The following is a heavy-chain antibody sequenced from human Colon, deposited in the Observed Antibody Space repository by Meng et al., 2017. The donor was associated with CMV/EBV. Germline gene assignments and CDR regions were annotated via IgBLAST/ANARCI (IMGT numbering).Heavy chain of an antibody. CDR1: GFTFSSYA. J-gene: IGHJ6*02. V-gene: IGHV3-30-3*01. CDR2: ISYDGSNK. D-gene: IGHD1-1*01. Sequence: GGSLRLSCAASGFTFSSYAMHWVRQAPGKGLEWVAVISYDGSNKYYADSVKGRFTISRDNSKNTSYLHMYNLRGDDTAVYYCTRPPTGSLKFYGVDIWGPGTTVTVSS. CDR3: TRPPTGSLKFYGVDI.